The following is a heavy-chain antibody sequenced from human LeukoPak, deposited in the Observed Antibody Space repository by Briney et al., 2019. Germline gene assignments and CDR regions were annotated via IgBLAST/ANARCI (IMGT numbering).Heavy chain of an antibody. D-gene: IGHD3-22*01. CDR2: IVPIFGIA. Sequence: SVKVSCKASGGTFSSYAISWVRQAPGQGLEWMGGIVPIFGIANYAQKFQGRVTITADKSTSTAYMELSSLRSEDTAVYYCARTLYDSSGYLHRYNWFDPWGQGTLVTVSS. CDR3: ARTLYDSSGYLHRYNWFDP. J-gene: IGHJ5*02. V-gene: IGHV1-69*17. CDR1: GGTFSSYA.